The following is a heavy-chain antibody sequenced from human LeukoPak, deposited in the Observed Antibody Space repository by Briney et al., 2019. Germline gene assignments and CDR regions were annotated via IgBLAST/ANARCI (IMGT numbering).Heavy chain of an antibody. J-gene: IGHJ4*02. CDR1: GYTFTSYY. CDR2: INPSGGST. V-gene: IGHV1-46*01. D-gene: IGHD5-12*01. Sequence: ASVKVSCKASGYTFTSYYMHWVRQAPGQGLEWMGIINPSGGSTTYAQKFQGRVTMTRDTSTSTVYMELSSLRSEDTGVYYCARAGGIVATSLFDYWGQGTLATVSS. CDR3: ARAGGIVATSLFDY.